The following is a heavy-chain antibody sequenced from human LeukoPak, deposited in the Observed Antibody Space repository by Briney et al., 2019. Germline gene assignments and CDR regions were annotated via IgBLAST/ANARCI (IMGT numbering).Heavy chain of an antibody. CDR3: ARANYGSGTRWLDP. J-gene: IGHJ5*02. CDR2: INAGNDYT. Sequence: ASVKVSCKASGYTLASYGIHWVRQAPGQGLEWMGWINAGNDYTKYSQKFQGRVTITRDTPASTVYMELSSLRSEDTAVYYCARANYGSGTRWLDPWGQGTLVIVSS. CDR1: GYTLASYG. D-gene: IGHD3-10*01. V-gene: IGHV1-3*01.